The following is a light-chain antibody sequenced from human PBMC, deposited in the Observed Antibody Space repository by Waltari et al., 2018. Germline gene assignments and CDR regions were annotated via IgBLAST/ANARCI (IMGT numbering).Light chain of an antibody. J-gene: IGLJ2*01. CDR2: EDT. CDR1: SGNIASNY. CDR3: QSYDLNSRVV. Sequence: FMLTQPHSVSESPGKTVTISCTRSSGNIASNYVQWYPQRPGGAPTTIIYEDTQRPSGVPDRFSGSIDSSSNSASLTISGSITEDEADYYCQSYDLNSRVVFGGRTKLTVL. V-gene: IGLV6-57*03.